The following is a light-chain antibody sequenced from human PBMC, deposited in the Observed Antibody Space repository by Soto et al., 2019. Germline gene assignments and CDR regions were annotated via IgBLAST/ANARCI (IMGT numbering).Light chain of an antibody. CDR3: MQALQTPT. CDR2: VGS. CDR1: QSLLHSNGYNY. Sequence: DIVMTQTPLSLSVTPGEPACISCRSSQSLLHSNGYNYLDWYLQKPGQSPQVLIYVGSNRASGVPDRFSGSGSGTDFTLKISRVEAEDVGVYYCMQALQTPTFGQGTKVDI. V-gene: IGKV2-28*01. J-gene: IGKJ1*01.